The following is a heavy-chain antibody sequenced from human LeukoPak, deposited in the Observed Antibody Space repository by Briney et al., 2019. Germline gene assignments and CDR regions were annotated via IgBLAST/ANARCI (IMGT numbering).Heavy chain of an antibody. CDR2: INHSGST. CDR1: GGSFSGYY. Sequence: SETLSLTCAVYGGSFSGYYWSWIRQPPGKGLEWIGEINHSGSTNYNPSLKSRVTISVDTSKNRFSLKLSSVTAADTAVYYCARDVVGATSLDYWGQGTLVTVSS. D-gene: IGHD1-26*01. CDR3: ARDVVGATSLDY. J-gene: IGHJ4*02. V-gene: IGHV4-34*01.